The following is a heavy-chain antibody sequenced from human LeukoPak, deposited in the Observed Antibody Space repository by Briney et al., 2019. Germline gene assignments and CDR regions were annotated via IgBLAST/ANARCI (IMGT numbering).Heavy chain of an antibody. Sequence: SETLSLTCTVSGGSFSNYDYYWGWIRQSPGKGLEWIGSIHYVGSTYYNPSLKSRVTISVDTSKNQFSLNLSSVTAADTAVYYCARQNNFDFWSGFFDYWGLGALVTVSS. CDR1: GGSFSNYDYY. CDR3: ARQNNFDFWSGFFDY. V-gene: IGHV4-39*01. CDR2: IHYVGST. D-gene: IGHD3-3*01. J-gene: IGHJ4*02.